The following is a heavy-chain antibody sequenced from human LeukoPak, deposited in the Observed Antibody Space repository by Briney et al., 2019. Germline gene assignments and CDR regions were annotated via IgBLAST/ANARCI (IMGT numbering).Heavy chain of an antibody. CDR2: IIPILGVP. D-gene: IGHD3-3*01. J-gene: IGHJ4*02. CDR1: GGTFSSYT. CDR3: ARGLTGYYDFWSGYYLDY. V-gene: IGHV1-69*02. Sequence: SAKVSCKASGGTFSSYTISWVRQAPGQGLEWMGRIIPILGVPNYAQKFQGRVTITADKSTSTAYMELSSLRSEDTAVYYCARGLTGYYDFWSGYYLDYWGQGTLVTVSS.